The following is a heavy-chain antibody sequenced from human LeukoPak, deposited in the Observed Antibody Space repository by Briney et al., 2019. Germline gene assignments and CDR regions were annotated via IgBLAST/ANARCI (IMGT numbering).Heavy chain of an antibody. J-gene: IGHJ4*02. D-gene: IGHD6-6*01. V-gene: IGHV3-7*01. CDR1: GFTFSSYA. Sequence: GGSLRLSCAASGFTFSSYAMSWVRQAPGKGLEWVANINEDGSQIYYVASVEGRFTISRDNAKNSLFLQMNSLRAEDTALYYCASSSYSSSSSWGQGTLVTVSS. CDR2: INEDGSQI. CDR3: ASSSYSSSSS.